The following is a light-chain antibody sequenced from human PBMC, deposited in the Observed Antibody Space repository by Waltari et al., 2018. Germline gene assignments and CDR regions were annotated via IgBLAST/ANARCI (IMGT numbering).Light chain of an antibody. J-gene: IGKJ4*01. CDR1: QAISDY. CDR3: QKYDRAPFT. CDR2: SAS. V-gene: IGKV1-27*01. Sequence: DIQMTQSPSFLSASVGDTVTITCRASQAISDYLAWYQQQAGKTPRLLMFSASTLQPGVPSRFTGSGSGTDFSLTISNLQPEDVATYFCQKYDRAPFTFGSGTKIDVK.